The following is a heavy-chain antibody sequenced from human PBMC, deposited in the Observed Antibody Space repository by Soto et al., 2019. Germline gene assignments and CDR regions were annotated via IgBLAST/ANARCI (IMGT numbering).Heavy chain of an antibody. Sequence: QVQLVESGGGVVQPGRSLRLSCEVSGFTFSNYGIHWVRQAPDKGLEWVAVISSDGSNKYYADSVKGRFTISRDNSKNTLYLQMNSLRAEDTAVYYCAKDRGGSCCGAFDIWGQGTMVTVSS. CDR3: AKDRGGSCCGAFDI. D-gene: IGHD2-15*01. V-gene: IGHV3-30*18. J-gene: IGHJ3*02. CDR1: GFTFSNYG. CDR2: ISSDGSNK.